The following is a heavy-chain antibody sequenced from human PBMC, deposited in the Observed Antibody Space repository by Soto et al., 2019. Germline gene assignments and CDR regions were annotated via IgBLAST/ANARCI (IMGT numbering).Heavy chain of an antibody. CDR1: GGSISNYF. CDR3: ARDLYSSSEDNWFDP. D-gene: IGHD6-6*01. Sequence: LSLTCTVSGGSISNYFWSWIRQPPGKGLEWIGYIYYSGSTNYNPSLKSRVTISVDTSKNQFSLKLSSVTAADTAVYYCARDLYSSSEDNWFDPWGQGTLVTVS. V-gene: IGHV4-59*01. J-gene: IGHJ5*02. CDR2: IYYSGST.